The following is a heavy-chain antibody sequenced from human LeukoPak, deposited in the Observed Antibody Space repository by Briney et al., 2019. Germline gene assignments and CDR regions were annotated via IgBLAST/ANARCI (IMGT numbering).Heavy chain of an antibody. CDR1: GLTLSDAW. J-gene: IGHJ4*02. CDR2: IKSKIDGGLK. CDR3: APGRSGYLDS. Sequence: PGGSLRLSCAASGLTLSDAWLTWVRQAPGKGLEWVARIKSKIDGGLKDYAAPVKGTFTISRDDSENTVYLQINSLKIEDTAMYYCAPGRSGYLDSWGQGTLVTVSS. V-gene: IGHV3-15*01.